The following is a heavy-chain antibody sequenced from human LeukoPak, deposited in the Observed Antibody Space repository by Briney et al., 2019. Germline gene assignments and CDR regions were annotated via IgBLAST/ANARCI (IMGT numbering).Heavy chain of an antibody. CDR2: IRGSGGST. J-gene: IGHJ5*02. CDR1: GFTFSSYA. V-gene: IGHV3-23*01. CDR3: AKDRGVTSGIWFDP. D-gene: IGHD2-8*02. Sequence: GGSLRLSCAASGFTFSSYAMSWVRQAPGKGLEWVSAIRGSGGSTYYADSVKGRFTISRDNSKNTLYLQMNSLRAEDTAVYYCAKDRGVTSGIWFDPWGQGTLVTVSS.